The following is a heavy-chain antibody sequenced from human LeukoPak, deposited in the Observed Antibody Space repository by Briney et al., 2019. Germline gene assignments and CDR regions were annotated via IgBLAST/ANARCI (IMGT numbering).Heavy chain of an antibody. J-gene: IGHJ4*02. CDR2: IKQDGSEK. V-gene: IGHV3-7*03. CDR1: GFTFDNYA. D-gene: IGHD6-19*01. Sequence: PGRSLRLSCAASGFTFDNYAMHWVRQAPGKGLEWVANIKQDGSEKYYVDSVKGRFTISRDNAKNSLYLQMNSLRAEDTAVYYCARDWISGWITDYWGQGTLVTVSS. CDR3: ARDWISGWITDY.